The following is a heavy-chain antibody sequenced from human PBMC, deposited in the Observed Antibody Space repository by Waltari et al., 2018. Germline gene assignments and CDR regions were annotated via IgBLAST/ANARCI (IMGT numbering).Heavy chain of an antibody. D-gene: IGHD6-6*01. CDR1: GGSISSSSYY. J-gene: IGHJ4*02. Sequence: QLQLQESGPGLVKPSETLSLTCTVSGGSISSSSYYWGWIRQPPGKGLEWMGSIYYSESTYYNPALKSRVTISVDTSKYQFSLKLSSVTAAATAVYYCASHGAARHFDYWGQGTLVTVSS. CDR2: IYYSEST. CDR3: ASHGAARHFDY. V-gene: IGHV4-39*07.